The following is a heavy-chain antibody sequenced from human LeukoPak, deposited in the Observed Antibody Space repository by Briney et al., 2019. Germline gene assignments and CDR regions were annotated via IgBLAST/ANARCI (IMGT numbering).Heavy chain of an antibody. CDR2: INPNSGGT. Sequence: GASVKDSCKASGYTFTGCYMHWVRQAPGQGLEWMGWINPNSGGTNYAQKFQGRVTMTRDTSISTAYMELSRLRSDDTAVYYCAREVRTMVRGVTVYYYGMDVWGQGTTVTVSS. CDR3: AREVRTMVRGVTVYYYGMDV. J-gene: IGHJ6*02. D-gene: IGHD3-10*01. CDR1: GYTFTGCY. V-gene: IGHV1-2*02.